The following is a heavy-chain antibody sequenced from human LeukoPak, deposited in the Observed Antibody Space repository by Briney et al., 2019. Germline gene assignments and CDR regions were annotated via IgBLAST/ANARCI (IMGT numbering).Heavy chain of an antibody. V-gene: IGHV1-2*02. CDR1: GYTFTGYY. Sequence: ASAKVSCKASGYTFTGYYMHWVRQAPGQGLEWMGWINPNSGGTNYAQKFQGRVTMTRDTSISTAYMELSRLRSDDTAVYYCARLEAGNPFTSFDYWGQGTLVTVSS. CDR2: INPNSGGT. CDR3: ARLEAGNPFTSFDY. J-gene: IGHJ4*02. D-gene: IGHD3-16*01.